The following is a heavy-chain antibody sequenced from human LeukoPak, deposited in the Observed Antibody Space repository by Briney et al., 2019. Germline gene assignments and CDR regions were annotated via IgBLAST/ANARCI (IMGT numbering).Heavy chain of an antibody. CDR1: GYTFTDYF. D-gene: IGHD3-22*01. V-gene: IGHV1-2*02. J-gene: IGHJ6*02. CDR3: AREYYYDSSGYSVDYYYGMDV. CDR2: INPNSGGT. Sequence: ASVRVSCKTSGYTFTDYFVHWVRQAPGQGLEWMGWINPNSGGTEYAQKFLGRVTMTRDTSISTAYMELSRLRSDDTAVYFCAREYYYDSSGYSVDYYYGMDVWGQGTTVTVSS.